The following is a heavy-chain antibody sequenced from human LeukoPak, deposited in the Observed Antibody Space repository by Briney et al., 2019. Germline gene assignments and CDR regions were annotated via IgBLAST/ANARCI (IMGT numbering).Heavy chain of an antibody. V-gene: IGHV1-3*01. CDR1: GYTFTSYA. CDR2: INAGNGNT. Sequence: ASVKVSCKASGYTFTSYAMHWVRQAPGQRLEWMGWINAGNGNTKYSQKFQGRVTITRDTSASTAYMELSSLRSEDTAVYYCARDSTTYYDFWSGYYPNVYYYYYGMDVWGQGTTVTVSS. D-gene: IGHD3-3*01. CDR3: ARDSTTYYDFWSGYYPNVYYYYYGMDV. J-gene: IGHJ6*02.